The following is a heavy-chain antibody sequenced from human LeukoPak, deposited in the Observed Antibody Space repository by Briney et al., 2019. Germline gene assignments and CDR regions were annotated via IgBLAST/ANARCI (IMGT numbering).Heavy chain of an antibody. J-gene: IGHJ6*03. CDR3: ARGLRDEERHYGYYYMDV. Sequence: SETLSHTCTVSGDSVSGYYGSCSRQPPGKGLEWIGYFYTSANTNYHPSLKSRVTMSVDTSKNQFSLKLSSVTAADTAVYYCARGLRDEERHYGYYYMDVWGKGTTVTVSS. V-gene: IGHV4-4*09. CDR2: FYTSANT. CDR1: GDSVSGYY. D-gene: IGHD3-22*01.